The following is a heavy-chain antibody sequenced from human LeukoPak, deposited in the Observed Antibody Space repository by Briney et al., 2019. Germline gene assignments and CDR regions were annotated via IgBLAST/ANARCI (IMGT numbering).Heavy chain of an antibody. D-gene: IGHD4-23*01. CDR3: ARWRESTTVGFDP. Sequence: PGGSLRLSCAASGFTFSNYAMSWVRQAPGKGLEWVSAISGSGGSTYYADSVKGRFTASRDNSKNTLYLQMNSLRAEDTAVYYCARWRESTTVGFDPWGQGTLVTVSS. CDR1: GFTFSNYA. V-gene: IGHV3-23*01. J-gene: IGHJ5*02. CDR2: ISGSGGST.